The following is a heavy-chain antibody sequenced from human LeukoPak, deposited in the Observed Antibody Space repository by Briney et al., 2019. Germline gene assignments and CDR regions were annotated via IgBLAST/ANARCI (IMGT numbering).Heavy chain of an antibody. CDR3: TTEGIGSRLPTHY. D-gene: IGHD6-13*01. CDR2: IKSKTDGGAT. CDR1: GFSVRSNY. V-gene: IGHV3-15*01. J-gene: IGHJ4*02. Sequence: PGGSLRLSCAASGFSVRSNYISWVRQAPGKGLEWVGRIKSKTDGGATHHAAFVKGRFTISRDDSKNTLYLQMNSLNSEDTAVYYCTTEGIGSRLPTHYWGQGTLVTVSS.